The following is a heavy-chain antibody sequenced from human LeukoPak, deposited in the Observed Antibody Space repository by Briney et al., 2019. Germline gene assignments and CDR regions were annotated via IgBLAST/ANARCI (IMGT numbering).Heavy chain of an antibody. J-gene: IGHJ4*02. CDR3: ATDPLGAGIFDY. Sequence: VSVKVSCKVSGYTLTELSMHWVRQAPGKGLEWMGGFDPEDGETIYAQKFQGRVTMTEDTSTDTAYMELSSLRSEDTAVYYCATDPLGAGIFDYWGQGTLVTVSS. D-gene: IGHD6-19*01. CDR2: FDPEDGET. CDR1: GYTLTELS. V-gene: IGHV1-24*01.